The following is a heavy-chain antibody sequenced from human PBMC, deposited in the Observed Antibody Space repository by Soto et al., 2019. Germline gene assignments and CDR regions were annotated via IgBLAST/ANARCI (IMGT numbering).Heavy chain of an antibody. CDR1: GGSFSDYY. D-gene: IGHD3-3*02. CDR3: ARGLLIRH. J-gene: IGHJ1*01. V-gene: IGHV4-34*01. Sequence: QVQLQQWGAGLLKPSETLSLTCAVYGGSFSDYYWSWIRQPPGKGLEWIGEISHSGSANYNPSLESRVTMSADTSKRQFYMNLTSVTAADTAVYYCARGLLIRHWCQGTPVTVSS. CDR2: ISHSGSA.